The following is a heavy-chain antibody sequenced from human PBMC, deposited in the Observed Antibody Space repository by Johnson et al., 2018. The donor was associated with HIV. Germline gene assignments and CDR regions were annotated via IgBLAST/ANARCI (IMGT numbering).Heavy chain of an antibody. V-gene: IGHV3-52*01. CDR1: GFTFSSSW. CDR2: IKCDGSEK. J-gene: IGHJ3*02. Sequence: VQLVESGGGVVQPGRSLRLSCAASGFTFSSSWMHWVCQAPEKGLEWVADIKCDGSEKYYVDSVKGRLTISRDNAKNSLYLQVNSLRAEDMTVYYCARDGQLGAFDIWGQGTMVTVSS. CDR3: ARDGQLGAFDI. D-gene: IGHD1-1*01.